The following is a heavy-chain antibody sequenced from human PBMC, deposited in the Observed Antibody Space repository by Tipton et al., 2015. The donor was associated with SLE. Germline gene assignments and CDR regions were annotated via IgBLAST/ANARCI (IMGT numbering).Heavy chain of an antibody. Sequence: TLSLTCAVYGGSFSGYYWSWIRQPPGKGLEWIGEINHSGSTNYNPSLKSRVTISVDTSKNQFSLKLSSVTAADTAVYYCARGLVGGGGFEYGGHVTLVPVSS. D-gene: IGHD3-16*01. CDR1: GGSFSGYY. V-gene: IGHV4-34*01. CDR2: INHSGST. J-gene: IGHJ4*03. CDR3: ARGLVGGGGFEY.